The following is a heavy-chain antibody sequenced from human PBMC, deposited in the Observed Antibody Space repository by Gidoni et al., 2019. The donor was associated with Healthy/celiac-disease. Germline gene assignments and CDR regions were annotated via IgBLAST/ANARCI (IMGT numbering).Heavy chain of an antibody. D-gene: IGHD6-13*01. CDR3: ARTGVYSSSWYQFDY. V-gene: IGHV1-69*01. Sequence: QVQLVQSGAEVKKPGSSVKVSCRASGGPFRRYAMSWVRQAPGQGLEWMGGIIPIFGTVNYAQKFQGRVTITADESTSTAYMDLSSLRSEDTAVYYCARTGVYSSSWYQFDYWGQGTLVTVSS. J-gene: IGHJ4*02. CDR2: IIPIFGTV. CDR1: GGPFRRYA.